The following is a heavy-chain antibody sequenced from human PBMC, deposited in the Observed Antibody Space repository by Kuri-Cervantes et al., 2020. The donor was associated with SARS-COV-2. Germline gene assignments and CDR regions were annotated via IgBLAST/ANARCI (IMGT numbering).Heavy chain of an antibody. V-gene: IGHV4-59*01. D-gene: IGHD3-3*01. Sequence: SETLSLTCTVSGGSISSYYWSWIRQPPGKGLEWIGYIYYSGSTNYNPSLKSRVTISVDTSKNQFSLKLSSVTAADTAVYYCARGGDFWSGYYTGFGMDVWGQGTTVTFSS. CDR1: GGSISSYY. J-gene: IGHJ6*02. CDR2: IYYSGST. CDR3: ARGGDFWSGYYTGFGMDV.